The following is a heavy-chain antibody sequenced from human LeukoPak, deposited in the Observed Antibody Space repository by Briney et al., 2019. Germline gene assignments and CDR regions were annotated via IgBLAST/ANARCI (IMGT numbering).Heavy chain of an antibody. Sequence: PGRSLSLSCTASGFSFSSYGMYWVRQAPGKGLEWVALIYNGGGLPNYLDSVRGRFTISRDNSKNTLYLQMNSLRVEDTAVYYCAKGHFIGNSEFLDNWGQGTLVSVSP. CDR3: AKGHFIGNSEFLDN. V-gene: IGHV3-33*06. CDR2: IYNGGGLP. J-gene: IGHJ4*02. D-gene: IGHD4-23*01. CDR1: GFSFSSYG.